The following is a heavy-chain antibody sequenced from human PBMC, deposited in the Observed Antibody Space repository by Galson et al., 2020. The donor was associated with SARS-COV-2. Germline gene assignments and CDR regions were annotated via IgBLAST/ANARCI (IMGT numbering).Heavy chain of an antibody. CDR1: GGSISSGSYY. J-gene: IGHJ5*02. D-gene: IGHD6-19*01. Sequence: SETLSLTCTVSGGSISSGSYYWSWIRQPAGKGLEWIGRIYTSGSTNYNPSLKSRVTISVDTSKNQFSLKLSSVTAADTAVYYCARDGFRSSGWYFWFDPWGQGTLVTVSS. CDR3: ARDGFRSSGWYFWFDP. V-gene: IGHV4-61*02. CDR2: IYTSGST.